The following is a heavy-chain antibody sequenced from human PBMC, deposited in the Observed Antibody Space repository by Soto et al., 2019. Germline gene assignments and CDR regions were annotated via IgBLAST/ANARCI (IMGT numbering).Heavy chain of an antibody. CDR2: IYPGDSDT. CDR3: ARTRSFTLGFYYDGMDV. D-gene: IGHD6-6*01. CDR1: GYSFTSYW. J-gene: IGHJ6*02. V-gene: IGHV5-51*01. Sequence: VESLTISCKGSGYSFTSYWIGWVRQMPGKDLEWMGIIYPGDSDTRYSPSFQGQVTISADKSLRTAYLQWTSLKASDTALYYCARTRSFTLGFYYDGMDVWGQGTTVTVSS.